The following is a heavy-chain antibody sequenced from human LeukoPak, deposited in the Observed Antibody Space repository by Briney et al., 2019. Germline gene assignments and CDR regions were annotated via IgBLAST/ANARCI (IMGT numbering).Heavy chain of an antibody. V-gene: IGHV4-39*07. CDR1: GGSISSSDYY. CDR2: INHSGST. CDR3: ARGLTPDY. J-gene: IGHJ4*02. Sequence: SETLSLTCTVSGGSISSSDYYWGWIRQPPGKGLEWIGEINHSGSTNYNPSLKSRVTISVDTSKNQFSLKLSSVTAADTAVYYCARGLTPDYWGQGTLVTVSS.